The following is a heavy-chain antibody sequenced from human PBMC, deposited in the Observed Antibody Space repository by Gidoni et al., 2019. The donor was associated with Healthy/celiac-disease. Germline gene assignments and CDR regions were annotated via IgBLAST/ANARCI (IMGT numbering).Heavy chain of an antibody. V-gene: IGHV3-33*01. Sequence: QVQLVESGGGVVQPGRSLRLSCAASGFTFSSYVMHWVRPAPGKGLEWVAVIWYDGSNKYYADSVKGRFTISRDNSKNTLYLQMNSLRAEDTAVYYCARDLRDILTGYWPTIEMPRGAFDIWGQGTMVTVSS. CDR1: GFTFSSYV. D-gene: IGHD3-9*01. J-gene: IGHJ3*02. CDR3: ARDLRDILTGYWPTIEMPRGAFDI. CDR2: IWYDGSNK.